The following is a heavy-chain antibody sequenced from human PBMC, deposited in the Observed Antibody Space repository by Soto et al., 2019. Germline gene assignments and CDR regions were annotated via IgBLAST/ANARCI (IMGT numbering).Heavy chain of an antibody. D-gene: IGHD5-18*01. Sequence: GASVKVSCKASGDTLSHYGVSWVRQVPGKGLEWMGGTTAILGTRDYAQKFQGRMTITSDESTTTSYMELNSLTSDDTAVYYCAAGDSSDTGDHWGQGXLVTVYS. CDR1: GDTLSHYG. CDR2: TTAILGTR. V-gene: IGHV1-69*13. CDR3: AAGDSSDTGDH. J-gene: IGHJ4*02.